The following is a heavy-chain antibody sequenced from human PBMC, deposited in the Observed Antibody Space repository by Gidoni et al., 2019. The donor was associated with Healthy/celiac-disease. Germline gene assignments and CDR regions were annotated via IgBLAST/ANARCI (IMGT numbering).Heavy chain of an antibody. Sequence: EVQLVQSGAEVKKPGESLKISCKGSGYSFTSSWIGWVRQMPGKGLEWMGIIYPGDSDTRYSPSFQGQVTISADKSIITAYLQWSSLKASDTAMYYCARHSKNRATSCPYRGAFDIWGQGTMVTVSS. CDR2: IYPGDSDT. J-gene: IGHJ3*02. CDR3: ARHSKNRATSCPYRGAFDI. CDR1: GYSFTSSW. D-gene: IGHD2-2*01. V-gene: IGHV5-51*01.